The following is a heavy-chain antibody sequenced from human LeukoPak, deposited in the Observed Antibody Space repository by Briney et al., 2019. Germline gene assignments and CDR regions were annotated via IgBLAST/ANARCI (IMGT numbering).Heavy chain of an antibody. J-gene: IGHJ5*02. D-gene: IGHD6-13*01. CDR3: ARASIAAAGRQWFDP. CDR1: GFTFSSYG. CDR2: IWYDGSNK. Sequence: PGGSLRLSCAASGFTFSSYGMHWVRQAPGKGLEWVAVIWYDGSNKYYADSVKGRFTISRDNSKNTLYLQMNSLRAEDTAVYYCARASIAAAGRQWFDPWGQGTLVTVSS. V-gene: IGHV3-33*01.